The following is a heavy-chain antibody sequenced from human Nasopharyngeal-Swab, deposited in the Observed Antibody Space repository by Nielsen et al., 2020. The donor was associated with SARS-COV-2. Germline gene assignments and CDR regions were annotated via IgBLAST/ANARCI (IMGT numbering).Heavy chain of an antibody. CDR3: AKDLGWELRPVPYYYYYGMDV. CDR1: GFTFSSYG. CDR2: ISYDGSNK. J-gene: IGHJ6*02. D-gene: IGHD1-26*01. Sequence: GRSLTLSCAASGFTFSSYGMHWVRQAPGKGLGWVAVISYDGSNKYYADSVKGRFTISRDNSKNTLYLQMNSLRAEDTAVYYCAKDLGWELRPVPYYYYYGMDVWGQGTTVTVSS. V-gene: IGHV3-30*18.